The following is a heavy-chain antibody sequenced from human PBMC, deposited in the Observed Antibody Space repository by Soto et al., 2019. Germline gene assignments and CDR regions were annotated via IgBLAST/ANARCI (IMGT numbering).Heavy chain of an antibody. V-gene: IGHV3-72*01. CDR2: TRDKPNNYAA. CDR3: ARDTGGSYDY. Sequence: EGQLVQSGGGLVQPGGSLRLSCTASGFAFDDYYMDWVRQVPGKGMEWIGRTRDKPNNYAAEYVASVKGRFTISRDASKESMYLQMNTVKTEDTAVYYCARDTGGSYDYWGQGALVIVSS. D-gene: IGHD1-26*01. CDR1: GFAFDDYY. J-gene: IGHJ4*02.